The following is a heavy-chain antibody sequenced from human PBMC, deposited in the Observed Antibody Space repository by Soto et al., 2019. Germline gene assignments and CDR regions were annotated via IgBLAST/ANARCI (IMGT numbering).Heavy chain of an antibody. D-gene: IGHD2-21*02. CDR2: ISGSGGST. CDR1: GFTFSSYA. V-gene: IGHV3-23*01. CDR3: SNCVTAVIMHVYWYFDL. Sequence: GGSLRLSCAASGFTFSSYAMRWVRQAPGKGLEWVSAISGSGGSTYYTYSVKARFTISRDNCKNTLYLQMNSLRTEDSDVYYVSNCVTAVIMHVYWYFDLWGRGTMVTVSS. J-gene: IGHJ2*01.